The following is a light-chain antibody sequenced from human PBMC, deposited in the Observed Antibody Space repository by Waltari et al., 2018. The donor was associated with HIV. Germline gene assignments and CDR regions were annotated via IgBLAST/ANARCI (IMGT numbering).Light chain of an antibody. J-gene: IGLJ2*01. CDR2: EVS. V-gene: IGLV2-23*02. CDR1: SGAVGGYNL. CDR3: SSYAGSHTLI. Sequence: QSALTQPAPASGSPGQSITIPCPGSSGAVGGYNLVSWYQLLPGKVPKLLIYEVSKRPSGVSNRFSGSKSDTTASLTISGLQADDEADYYCSSYAGSHTLIFGGGTKLTVL.